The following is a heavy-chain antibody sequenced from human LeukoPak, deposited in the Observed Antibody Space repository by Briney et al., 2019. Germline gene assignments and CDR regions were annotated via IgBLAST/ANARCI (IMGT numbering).Heavy chain of an antibody. D-gene: IGHD3-10*01. CDR1: GGTFSSYA. CDR3: ARAGFGDNWFDP. Sequence: SVKVSCKASGGTFSSYAISWVRQAPGQGLEWMGGIIPIFGTANYAQKFQGRVTITADESTSTAYMELSSLRSEDTAVYYCARAGFGDNWFDPWGQGTLVTVSS. J-gene: IGHJ5*02. V-gene: IGHV1-69*13. CDR2: IIPIFGTA.